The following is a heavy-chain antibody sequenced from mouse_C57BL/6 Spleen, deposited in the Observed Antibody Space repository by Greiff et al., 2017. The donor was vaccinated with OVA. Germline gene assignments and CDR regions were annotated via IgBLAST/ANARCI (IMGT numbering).Heavy chain of an antibody. Sequence: QVQLQQPGAELVKPGASVKLSCKASGYTFTSYWMQWVKQRPGQGLEWIGEIDPSDSYTNYNQKFKGKATLTVDTSSSTAYMQLSSLTSEDSAVYYCAKGGSGAMGYWGQGTSVTVSS. V-gene: IGHV1-50*01. CDR1: GYTFTSYW. CDR2: IDPSDSYT. CDR3: AKGGSGAMGY. J-gene: IGHJ4*01.